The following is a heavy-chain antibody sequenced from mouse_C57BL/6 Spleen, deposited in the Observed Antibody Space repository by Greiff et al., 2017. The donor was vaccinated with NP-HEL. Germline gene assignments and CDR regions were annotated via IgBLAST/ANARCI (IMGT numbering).Heavy chain of an antibody. J-gene: IGHJ2*01. V-gene: IGHV1-69*01. CDR1: GYTFTSYW. D-gene: IGHD1-1*01. Sequence: VQLQQPGAELVMPGASVKLSCKASGYTFTSYWMHWVKQRPGQGLEWIGEIDPSDSYTNYNQKFKGKSTLTVDKSSSTAYMQLSSLTSEDSAVYYGARENYYGSSHPFDYWGQGTTLTVSS. CDR2: IDPSDSYT. CDR3: ARENYYGSSHPFDY.